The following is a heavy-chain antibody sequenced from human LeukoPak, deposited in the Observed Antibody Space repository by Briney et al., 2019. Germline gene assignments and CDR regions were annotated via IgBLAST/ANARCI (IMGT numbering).Heavy chain of an antibody. Sequence: PGGSLRLSCAASGFTFSDYYMSWIRQAPGKGLEWVSYISSSGSTIYYADSVKGRFTISRDNAKNSLYLQMNSLRAEDTAVYYCARFPSVTMVRGARYYYYYMDVWGKGTTVTVSS. D-gene: IGHD3-10*01. CDR3: ARFPSVTMVRGARYYYYYMDV. CDR2: ISSSGSTI. J-gene: IGHJ6*03. V-gene: IGHV3-11*04. CDR1: GFTFSDYY.